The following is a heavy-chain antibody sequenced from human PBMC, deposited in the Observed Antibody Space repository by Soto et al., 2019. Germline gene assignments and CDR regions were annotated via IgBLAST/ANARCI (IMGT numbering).Heavy chain of an antibody. D-gene: IGHD2-15*01. CDR2: INSDGSST. V-gene: IGHV3-74*01. CDR1: GFTFSSDW. J-gene: IGHJ4*02. CDR3: ASTVVTGY. Sequence: EVQLVESGGGLVQPGGSLRLSCAVSGFTFSSDWMHWVRQAPGKGLVWVSRINSDGSSTSYADSVKGRFTISRDNAKNTLELQMNRLRAEDTAVYCGASTVVTGYWGQGTLVTVSS.